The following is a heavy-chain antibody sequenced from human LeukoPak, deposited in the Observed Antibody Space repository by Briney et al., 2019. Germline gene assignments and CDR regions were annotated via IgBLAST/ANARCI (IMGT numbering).Heavy chain of an antibody. V-gene: IGHV3-30*03. J-gene: IGHJ3*02. CDR3: ARDPVVIVVDDAFDI. CDR2: ISYDGSDK. D-gene: IGHD3-22*01. Sequence: GRSLRLSCAASGFTFSNYGMHWVRQAPGKGLEWVAVISYDGSDKYYADSVKGRFTISRDNAKNSLYLQMNSLRAEDTAVYYCARDPVVIVVDDAFDIWGQGTMVTVSS. CDR1: GFTFSNYG.